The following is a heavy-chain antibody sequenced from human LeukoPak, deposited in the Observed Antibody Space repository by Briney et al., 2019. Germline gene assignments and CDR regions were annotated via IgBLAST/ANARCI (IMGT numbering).Heavy chain of an antibody. CDR2: ISGSGGST. CDR3: AKGGLACRLQNCYDSSGSYDY. Sequence: GGSLRLSCAASGFTFSSYAMSWVRQAPGKGLEWVSAISGSGGSTYYADSVKGRFTISRDNSKNTLYLQMNGLRAEDTAVYYCAKGGLACRLQNCYDSSGSYDYWGQRTLVTVSS. J-gene: IGHJ4*02. CDR1: GFTFSSYA. D-gene: IGHD3-22*01. V-gene: IGHV3-23*01.